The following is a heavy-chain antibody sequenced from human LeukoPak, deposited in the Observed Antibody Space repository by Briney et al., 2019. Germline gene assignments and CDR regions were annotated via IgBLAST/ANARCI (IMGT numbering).Heavy chain of an antibody. Sequence: SETLSLTCAVYGGSFSGYYWSWIRQPPGKGLEWIGEINHSGSTNYNPSLKSRVTISVDTSKNQFSLKLSSVTAADTAVYYCAGSTGVVVPAVDVWGQGTTVTVSS. D-gene: IGHD2-2*01. CDR3: AGSTGVVVPAVDV. CDR1: GGSFSGYY. V-gene: IGHV4-34*01. J-gene: IGHJ6*02. CDR2: INHSGST.